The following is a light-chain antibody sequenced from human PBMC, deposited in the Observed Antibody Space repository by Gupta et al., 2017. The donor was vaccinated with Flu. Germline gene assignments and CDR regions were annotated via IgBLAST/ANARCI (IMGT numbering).Light chain of an antibody. CDR2: SNA. Sequence: QSVVTQQPSASGTPGQRVTICCSGSSSNIGSNYANWYQQFPGTAPKLLIYSNARRPSGVPGRFSGSKSGTSASLAISGLQSEDEADYYCAAWDDSLNGYVFGRGTKVTVL. CDR1: SSNIGSNY. V-gene: IGLV1-44*01. CDR3: AAWDDSLNGYV. J-gene: IGLJ1*01.